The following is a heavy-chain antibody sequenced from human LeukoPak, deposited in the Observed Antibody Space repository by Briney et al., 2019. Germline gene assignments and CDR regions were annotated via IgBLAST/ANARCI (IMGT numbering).Heavy chain of an antibody. J-gene: IGHJ6*02. CDR2: IYYSGST. CDR3: ARDRERYDFWSGYYTGNYYYGVDV. Sequence: SETLSLTCTVSGGSISSGGYYWSWIRQHPGKGLEWIGYIYYSGSTYYNPSLKSRVTISVDTSKNQFSLKLSSVTAADTVVYYCARDRERYDFWSGYYTGNYYYGVDVWGQGTTVTVSS. V-gene: IGHV4-31*03. D-gene: IGHD3-3*01. CDR1: GGSISSGGYY.